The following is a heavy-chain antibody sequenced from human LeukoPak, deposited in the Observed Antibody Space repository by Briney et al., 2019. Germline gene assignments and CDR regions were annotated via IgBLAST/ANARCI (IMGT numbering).Heavy chain of an antibody. CDR2: ITSSSTYI. CDR3: AKAGSIRFDY. V-gene: IGHV3-21*04. J-gene: IGHJ4*02. Sequence: GGSLRLSCAASGFTFSSYSMHWVRQAPGKGLEWVSSITSSSTYIYYADSVKGRFTISRDNAKNTLYLQMNSLRAEDTAVYYCAKAGSIRFDYWGQGTLVTVSS. D-gene: IGHD1-26*01. CDR1: GFTFSSYS.